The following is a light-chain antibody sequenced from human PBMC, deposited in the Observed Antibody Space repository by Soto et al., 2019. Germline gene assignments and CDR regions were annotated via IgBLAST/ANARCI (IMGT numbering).Light chain of an antibody. V-gene: IGLV1-40*01. J-gene: IGLJ1*01. CDR1: SSNIGAGYD. CDR3: GTWDSSLSATYV. Sequence: QSVLTQPPSVSGAPGQRVTISCTGSSSNIGAGYDVHWYQQLPGTAPKLLIYGNSNRPSGVPDRFSGSKSGTSATLGITGLQTGDEADYYCGTWDSSLSATYVFGTGTKVTVL. CDR2: GNS.